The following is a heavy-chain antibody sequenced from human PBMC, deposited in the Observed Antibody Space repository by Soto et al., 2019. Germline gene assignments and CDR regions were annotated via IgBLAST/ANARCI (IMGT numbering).Heavy chain of an antibody. V-gene: IGHV3-74*01. CDR2: INSDGSST. J-gene: IGHJ6*02. CDR1: GSTFSNDW. CDR3: ARDRSYSLDV. Sequence: VGSLRLSCAVSGSTFSNDWMHWVRQAPGKGLVWVSHINSDGSSTNYADFVKGRFTIARDNAKNTVYLQMNSLRAEDTAVYYCARDRSYSLDVWGQGTTVPVS.